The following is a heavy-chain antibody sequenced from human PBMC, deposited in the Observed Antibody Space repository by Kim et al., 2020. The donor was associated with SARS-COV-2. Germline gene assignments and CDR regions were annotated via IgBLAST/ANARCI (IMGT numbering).Heavy chain of an antibody. J-gene: IGHJ4*02. V-gene: IGHV3-30*01. CDR3: ARALPRLCYFDY. Sequence: YHAEPVKGRFSVARDNSKISLYLQMNGLRDEDWAVYYCARALPRLCYFDYWGQGTLVTVSS. D-gene: IGHD2-21*01.